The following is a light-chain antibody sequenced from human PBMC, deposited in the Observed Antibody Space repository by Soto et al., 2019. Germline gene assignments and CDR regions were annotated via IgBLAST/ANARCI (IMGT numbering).Light chain of an antibody. CDR1: SSNIGNNY. Sequence: SVLTQPPSVSAAPGQKVTISCSGSSSNIGNNYVSWYQQLPGTAPKLLIYDDNQRPSGIPDRFSGSKSGTSATLGITGLQTGDEADYYCGTWDSSLSAVVLGGGTK. V-gene: IGLV1-51*01. CDR2: DDN. CDR3: GTWDSSLSAVV. J-gene: IGLJ2*01.